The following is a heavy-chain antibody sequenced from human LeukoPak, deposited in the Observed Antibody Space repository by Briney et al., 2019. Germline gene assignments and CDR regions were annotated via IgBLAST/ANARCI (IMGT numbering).Heavy chain of an antibody. D-gene: IGHD1-26*01. CDR3: ARVSGSSAFDY. V-gene: IGHV3-21*01. CDR1: GFTFSSYS. Sequence: GGSLRLSCAASGFTFSSYSMNWVRQAPGKGLEWVSSISSSSSYIYYADSVKGRFTIPRDNAKNSLYLQMNSLRAEGTAVYYCARVSGSSAFDYWGQGTLATFSS. CDR2: ISSSSSYI. J-gene: IGHJ4*02.